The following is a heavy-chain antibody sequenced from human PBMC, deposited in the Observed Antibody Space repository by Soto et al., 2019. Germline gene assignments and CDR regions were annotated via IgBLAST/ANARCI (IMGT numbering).Heavy chain of an antibody. J-gene: IGHJ6*02. Sequence: PSETLSLTCTVSGGSISPYYWCWIRQPPGKGLEWIGYIYYSGNTEYNPSLKSRVTISVDTSKNQFSLKLSSVTAADTAVYYCARDWHYYDSSGYPRVYGMDVWGQGTTVTVSS. CDR3: ARDWHYYDSSGYPRVYGMDV. V-gene: IGHV4-59*01. CDR1: GGSISPYY. D-gene: IGHD3-22*01. CDR2: IYYSGNT.